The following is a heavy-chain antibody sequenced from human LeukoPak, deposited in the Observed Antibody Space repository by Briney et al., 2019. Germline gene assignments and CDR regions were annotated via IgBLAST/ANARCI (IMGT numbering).Heavy chain of an antibody. Sequence: PSETLSLTCTVSGGSISSYYWSWIRQPPGKGLEWIGYIYYSGSTNYNPSLKSRVTISIDTSKNQFSLNLNTVTAADTAVYYCATYYGGVGGRGHWGPGTLVTVSS. D-gene: IGHD2-21*01. J-gene: IGHJ4*02. CDR2: IYYSGST. V-gene: IGHV4-59*01. CDR1: GGSISSYY. CDR3: ATYYGGVGGRGH.